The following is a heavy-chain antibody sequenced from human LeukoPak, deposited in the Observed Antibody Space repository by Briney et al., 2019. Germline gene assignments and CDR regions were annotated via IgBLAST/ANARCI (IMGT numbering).Heavy chain of an antibody. V-gene: IGHV4-34*01. J-gene: IGHJ4*02. CDR2: INHSGST. CDR1: GGSFSGYY. CDR3: ARGRGGLTYYYGSGSYPRFDY. Sequence: SETLSLTCAVYGGSFSGYYWSWIRQPPGKGLEWIGEINHSGSTNYNPSLKSRVTISVDTSKNQFSLKLSSVTAADTAVYYCARGRGGLTYYYGSGSYPRFDYWGQGTLITVSS. D-gene: IGHD3-10*01.